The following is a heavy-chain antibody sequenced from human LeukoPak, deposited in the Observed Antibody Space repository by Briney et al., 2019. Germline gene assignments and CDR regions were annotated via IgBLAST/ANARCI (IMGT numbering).Heavy chain of an antibody. CDR2: ISYDGSNK. Sequence: GGSLRLSCAASGFTFSSYAMHWVRQAPGKGLEWVAVISYDGSNKYYADSVKGRFTISRDNSKNTLYPQMNSLRAEDTAVYYCARAPPYSSSSTDYWGQGTLVTVSS. V-gene: IGHV3-30-3*01. J-gene: IGHJ4*02. D-gene: IGHD6-6*01. CDR1: GFTFSSYA. CDR3: ARAPPYSSSSTDY.